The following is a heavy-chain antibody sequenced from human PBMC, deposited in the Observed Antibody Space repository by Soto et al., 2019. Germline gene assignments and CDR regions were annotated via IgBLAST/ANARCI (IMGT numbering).Heavy chain of an antibody. D-gene: IGHD6-6*01. V-gene: IGHV1-18*01. Sequence: QVQLVQSGAEVKKPGASVKVSCKASGYTFTSYGISWVRQAPGQGLEWMGWISAYNGNTNYAQKLQGRVTMTTDTSTSTAYMKLRSLRSDDTAVDYGARSPRIAARHLAYYFDYWGQGTLVTVSS. CDR2: ISAYNGNT. CDR1: GYTFTSYG. J-gene: IGHJ4*02. CDR3: ARSPRIAARHLAYYFDY.